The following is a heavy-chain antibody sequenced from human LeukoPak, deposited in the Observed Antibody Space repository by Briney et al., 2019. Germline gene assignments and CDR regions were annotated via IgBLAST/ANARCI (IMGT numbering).Heavy chain of an antibody. Sequence: GGSLRLSCAASGFTFSDYYMSWIRQAPGKGREWVSYISSSSSYTNYADSVKGRFTISRDNAKNSLYVEMNSLRAEERDVYYCARDFGANNWFDPWGQGTLVTVSS. CDR3: ARDFGANNWFDP. D-gene: IGHD3-10*01. CDR1: GFTFSDYY. V-gene: IGHV3-11*06. J-gene: IGHJ5*02. CDR2: ISSSSSYT.